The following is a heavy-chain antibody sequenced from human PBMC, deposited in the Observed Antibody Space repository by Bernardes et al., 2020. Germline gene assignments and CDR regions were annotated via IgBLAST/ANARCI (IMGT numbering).Heavy chain of an antibody. CDR2: IYWDDDK. CDR1: LFSLKPSAMG. Sequence: SGPTLLKPTQTLTLTCPFSLFSLKPSAMGVGWIRQPPGKALEWLALIYWDDDKRYSPSLKSRLSITKDTSKNQVVLTMTNMDPVDTATYYCAHSGSTIDYWGQGTLVIVSS. CDR3: AHSGSTIDY. J-gene: IGHJ4*02. V-gene: IGHV2-5*02. D-gene: IGHD1-1*01.